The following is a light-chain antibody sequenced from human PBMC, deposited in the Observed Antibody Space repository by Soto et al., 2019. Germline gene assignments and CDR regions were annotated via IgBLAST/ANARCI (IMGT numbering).Light chain of an antibody. Sequence: DIQMTQSPSSLSASVGDRVTITCRASQSISSYLNWYQQKPGKAPELLIYATSNLQIGVPSRFSGSGSGTEFTLTISSLQPEDFATYYCQQSYSIPPVTFGGGTKVHIK. CDR2: ATS. CDR1: QSISSY. V-gene: IGKV1-39*01. J-gene: IGKJ4*01. CDR3: QQSYSIPPVT.